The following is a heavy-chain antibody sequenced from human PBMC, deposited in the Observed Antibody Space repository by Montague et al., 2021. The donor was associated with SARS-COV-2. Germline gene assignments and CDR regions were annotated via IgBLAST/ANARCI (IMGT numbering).Heavy chain of an antibody. J-gene: IGHJ4*02. CDR3: ARGDRTGWQTDY. Sequence: SLSLSCAASGFTFSRYDMPWVRQATGKGLECVSIINTAGDTYYPGSVKGRFTISRDNAKNSLYLQMNSLRAGDTAVYYCARGDRTGWQTDYWGQGTLVTVSS. V-gene: IGHV3-13*04. CDR2: INTAGDT. CDR1: GFTFSRYD. D-gene: IGHD6-19*01.